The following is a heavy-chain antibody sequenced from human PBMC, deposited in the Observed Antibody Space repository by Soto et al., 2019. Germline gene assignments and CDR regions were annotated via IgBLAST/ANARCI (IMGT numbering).Heavy chain of an antibody. CDR2: FNPSGGST. CDR3: ARGGYDWYFDL. J-gene: IGHJ2*01. D-gene: IGHD5-18*01. CDR1: GYTFNSYY. Sequence: QVQLVQSGAEVKKPGASVKVSCKASGYTFNSYYIHWVRQAPGQGLEWMGIFNPSGGSTNDPQKLQGRVTLTRDTSTSTVYMELSSLRSEDTAIYYGARGGYDWYFDLWGRGTLVTVSS. V-gene: IGHV1-46*02.